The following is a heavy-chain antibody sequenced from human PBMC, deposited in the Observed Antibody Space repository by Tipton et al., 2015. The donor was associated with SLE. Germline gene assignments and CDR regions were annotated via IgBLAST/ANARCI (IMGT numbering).Heavy chain of an antibody. CDR1: GGSITSVGHS. D-gene: IGHD5-24*01. V-gene: IGHV4-30-2*01. J-gene: IGHJ3*02. Sequence: TLSLTCTVSGGSITSVGHSWSWIRRPPGKGLELVGYVYHTGSTYYNPTLMSRVSISVDMSKNQFSLRLSSVTAADTAAYYCARSRDGYNADGFEIWGQGTMVTVSS. CDR3: ARSRDGYNADGFEI. CDR2: VYHTGST.